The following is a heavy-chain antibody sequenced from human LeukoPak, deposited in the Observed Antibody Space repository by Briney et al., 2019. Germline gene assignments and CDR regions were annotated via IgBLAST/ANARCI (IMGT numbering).Heavy chain of an antibody. Sequence: GGSLRLSCAASGFTVSSNYMSWVRQAPGKGLEWVSVIYSGGSTYYADSVKGRFTISRDNSKNTLYLQMNSLRAEDTAVYYCAKGTGTDLYDAFDIWGQGTMVTVSS. CDR3: AKGTGTDLYDAFDI. CDR2: IYSGGST. V-gene: IGHV3-53*01. CDR1: GFTVSSNY. J-gene: IGHJ3*02. D-gene: IGHD1-1*01.